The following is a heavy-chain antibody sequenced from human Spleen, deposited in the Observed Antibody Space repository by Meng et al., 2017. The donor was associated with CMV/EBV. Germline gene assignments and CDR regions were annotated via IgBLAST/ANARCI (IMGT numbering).Heavy chain of an antibody. J-gene: IGHJ6*02. V-gene: IGHV3-30*02. D-gene: IGHD2-21*01. CDR2: IRYDGGNK. Sequence: GGSLRLSCAASGFTFSGYGLHWVRQAPGKGLEWVSFIRYDGGNKFYADSVKGRLTVSRDNSKNTLYLQMDSLRTEDTALYYCAKDPDNCGGDCYDLVKYYSGMDVWGQGTTVTVSS. CDR3: AKDPDNCGGDCYDLVKYYSGMDV. CDR1: GFTFSGYG.